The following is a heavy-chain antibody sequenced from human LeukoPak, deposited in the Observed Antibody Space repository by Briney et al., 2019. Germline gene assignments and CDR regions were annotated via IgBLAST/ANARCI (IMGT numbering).Heavy chain of an antibody. D-gene: IGHD3-9*01. J-gene: IGHJ2*01. CDR3: ARGYYDFLTGYHSWYFDL. Sequence: KPGGSLRLSCAASGFTFSDYYMSWIRQAPGKGLEWVSYISSSSTYTNYADSVKGRFTISRDNAKNSLFLQMNSLRAEDTAVYYCARGYYDFLTGYHSWYFDLWGRGTLVTVSS. V-gene: IGHV3-11*05. CDR1: GFTFSDYY. CDR2: ISSSSTYT.